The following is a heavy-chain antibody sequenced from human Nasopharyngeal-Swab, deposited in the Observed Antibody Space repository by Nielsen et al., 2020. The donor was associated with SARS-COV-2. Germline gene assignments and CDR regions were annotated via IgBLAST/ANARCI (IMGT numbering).Heavy chain of an antibody. D-gene: IGHD2-2*01. CDR3: ARDRDVVVPAAIAY. Sequence: GGTLRLSCGASGVTFSSCWMSWGRQAPGKGLEWVANIKQDGSEKYYVDSVKGRFTISRDNAKNSLYLQMNSLRAEDTAVYYGARDRDVVVPAAIAYWGQGTLVTVSS. CDR1: GVTFSSCW. CDR2: IKQDGSEK. J-gene: IGHJ4*02. V-gene: IGHV3-7*03.